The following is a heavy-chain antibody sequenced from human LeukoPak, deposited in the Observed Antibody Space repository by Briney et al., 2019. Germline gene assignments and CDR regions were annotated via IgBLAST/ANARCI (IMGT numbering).Heavy chain of an antibody. Sequence: GGSLRLSCAASGFTFSSYAMSWVRQAPGKGLEWVSVISGSGGSTSYADSVKGRFTISRDNSKNTLYLQMNSLRAEDPSLYYCAKDRLSAPVAPRCDPWGQGTQVTVSS. J-gene: IGHJ5*02. CDR2: ISGSGGST. CDR3: AKDRLSAPVAPRCDP. V-gene: IGHV3-23*01. CDR1: GFTFSSYA. D-gene: IGHD3-16*02.